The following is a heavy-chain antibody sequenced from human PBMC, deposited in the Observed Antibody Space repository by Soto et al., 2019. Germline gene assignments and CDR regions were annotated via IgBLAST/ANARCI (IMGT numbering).Heavy chain of an antibody. D-gene: IGHD3-10*01. CDR3: ARDRGGYGPPDV. CDR2: ISRDGDK. CDR1: GFTLRNYG. J-gene: IGHJ6*02. Sequence: GGSLRLSCAASGFTLRNYGMNWVRQAPGKGLEWVALISRDGDKYYADSVKGRFSVSRDNAKNSLYLQMNSLRVEDTAVYYCARDRGGYGPPDVWGQGTTVTVSS. V-gene: IGHV3-30*03.